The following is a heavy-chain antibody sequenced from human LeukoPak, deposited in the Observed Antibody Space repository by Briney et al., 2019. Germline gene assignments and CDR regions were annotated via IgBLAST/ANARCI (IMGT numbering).Heavy chain of an antibody. J-gene: IGHJ4*02. Sequence: GGSLRLSCAASGFNFNSYTMTWVRQAPGKGLEWVSSISGSSRSIYNADSVKGRFTISRDNAKKSLYLQMNSLRAEDTAVYYCARDHIVAGTFDYWGQGTPVTVSS. CDR2: ISGSSRSI. V-gene: IGHV3-21*01. CDR1: GFNFNSYT. CDR3: ARDHIVAGTFDY. D-gene: IGHD5-12*01.